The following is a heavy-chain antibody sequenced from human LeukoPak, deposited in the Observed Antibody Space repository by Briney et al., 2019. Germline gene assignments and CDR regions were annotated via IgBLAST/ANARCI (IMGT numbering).Heavy chain of an antibody. CDR3: AKVSFPIVVVPAAAYFDY. Sequence: GGSLRLSCAASGFTFSSYGMHWVRQAPGKGLEWVAVISYDGSNKYYADSVKGRFTISRDNSKNTLYLQMNSLRAEDTAVYYCAKVSFPIVVVPAAAYFDYWGQGTLVTVSS. CDR2: ISYDGSNK. V-gene: IGHV3-30*18. CDR1: GFTFSSYG. J-gene: IGHJ4*02. D-gene: IGHD2-2*01.